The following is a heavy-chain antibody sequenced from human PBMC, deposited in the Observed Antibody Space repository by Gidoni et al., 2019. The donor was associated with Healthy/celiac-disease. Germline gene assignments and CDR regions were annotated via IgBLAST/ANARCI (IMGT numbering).Heavy chain of an antibody. CDR3: ARDPPTITGTTGDAFDI. Sequence: EVQLVESGGGLVKPGGSLRLSCAASGFTFSSYSMNWVRQAPGKGLEWVSSISSSSSYIYYADSVKGRFTISRDNAKNSLYLQMNSLRAEDTAVYYCARDPPTITGTTGDAFDIWGQGTMVTVSS. J-gene: IGHJ3*02. CDR2: ISSSSSYI. CDR1: GFTFSSYS. V-gene: IGHV3-21*01. D-gene: IGHD1-20*01.